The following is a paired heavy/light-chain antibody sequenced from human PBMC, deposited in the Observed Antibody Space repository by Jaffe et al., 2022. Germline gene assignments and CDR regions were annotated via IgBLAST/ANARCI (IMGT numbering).Light chain of an antibody. J-gene: IGLJ3*02. Sequence: SSELTQDPAVSVALGQTVRITCQGDSLRAYYASWYQQKPGQAPVLVIYNKDNRPSGIPDRFSGSSSGNTASLTITGAQAEDEADYYCNSRDSSYNGWVFGGGTKLTVL. V-gene: IGLV3-19*01. CDR1: SLRAYY. CDR2: NKD. CDR3: NSRDSSYNGWV.
Heavy chain of an antibody. D-gene: IGHD2-2*01. Sequence: QVQLVQSGAEVREPGASVKVSCKASGYTFISNYMHWVRQAPGQGLVWMGVIGPSDGTTAYAQNLQGRLTLTRDTSTSTFHMELSNLRSEDTAVYYCARDTSSADKSWWFDPWGQGTLVTVSS. V-gene: IGHV1-46*01. CDR3: ARDTSSADKSWWFDP. J-gene: IGHJ5*02. CDR2: IGPSDGTT. CDR1: GYTFISNY.